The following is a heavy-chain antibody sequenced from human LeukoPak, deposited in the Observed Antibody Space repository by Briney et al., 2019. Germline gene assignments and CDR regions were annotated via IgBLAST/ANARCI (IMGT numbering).Heavy chain of an antibody. J-gene: IGHJ3*02. CDR3: VRDRGDLDAFDI. V-gene: IGHV3-74*01. Sequence: GRSLRLSCAASGFTFSSHWMHWVRQAPGEGLVWVSRINSDGSSTSYADSVKGRFTISRDIPKNTLYLQMNSLRAEDTAVFYCVRDRGDLDAFDIWGRGTMVTVSS. CDR1: GFTFSSHW. D-gene: IGHD2-21*02. CDR2: INSDGSST.